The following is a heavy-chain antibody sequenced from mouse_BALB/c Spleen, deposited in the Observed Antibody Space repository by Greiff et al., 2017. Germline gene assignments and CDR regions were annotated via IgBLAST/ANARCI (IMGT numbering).Heavy chain of an antibody. J-gene: IGHJ4*01. Sequence: EVKVVESGGGLVKPGGSLKLSCAASGFTFSSYAMSWVRQTPEKRLEWVASISSGGSTYYPDSVKGRFTISRDNARNILYLQMSSLRSEDTAMYYCAREKYGNYVDYYAMDDWGQGTSVTVSS. V-gene: IGHV5-6-5*01. D-gene: IGHD2-1*01. CDR3: AREKYGNYVDYYAMDD. CDR1: GFTFSSYA. CDR2: ISSGGST.